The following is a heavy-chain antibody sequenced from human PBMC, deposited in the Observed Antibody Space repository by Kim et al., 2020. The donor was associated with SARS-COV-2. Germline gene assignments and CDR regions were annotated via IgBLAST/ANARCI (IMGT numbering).Heavy chain of an antibody. CDR3: ARDMITFGGVIVGAFS. J-gene: IGHJ4*02. Sequence: GGSLRLSCAASGFTFSSYGMHWVRQAPGKGLEWVAVIWYDGSNKYYADSVKGRFTISRDNSKNTLYLQMNSLRAEDTAVYYCARDMITFGGVIVGAFSWGQGTLVTVSS. V-gene: IGHV3-33*01. CDR1: GFTFSSYG. D-gene: IGHD3-16*02. CDR2: IWYDGSNK.